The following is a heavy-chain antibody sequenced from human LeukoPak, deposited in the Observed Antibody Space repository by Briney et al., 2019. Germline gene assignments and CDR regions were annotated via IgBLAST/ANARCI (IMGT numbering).Heavy chain of an antibody. Sequence: GASVKVSCKASGYTFTSHDINWVRQATGQGLEWMGWMNPNSGNTGYAQKFQGRVTMTRNTSISTAYMELSSLRSEDTAVYYCAGRVYGDYSEDYWGQGTLVTVSS. CDR1: GYTFTSHD. D-gene: IGHD4-17*01. CDR3: AGRVYGDYSEDY. J-gene: IGHJ4*02. CDR2: MNPNSGNT. V-gene: IGHV1-8*01.